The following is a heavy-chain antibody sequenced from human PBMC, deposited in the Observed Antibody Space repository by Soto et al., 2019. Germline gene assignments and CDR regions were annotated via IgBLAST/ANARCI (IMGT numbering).Heavy chain of an antibody. CDR1: GFTFSHAW. D-gene: IGHD4-4*01. Sequence: EMHLVDSGGGLVKPGGSLRLSCAASGFTFSHAWMSWVRQAPGKGLEWVGRIKSKADGETKDYGAPVRGRFTISRDDSQDILYLDMNSLRIEDTAVYYCCVIKRRDQYSTSGYWFDPWGPGTLVTVSS. J-gene: IGHJ5*02. V-gene: IGHV3-15*01. CDR3: CVIKRRDQYSTSGYWFDP. CDR2: IKSKADGETK.